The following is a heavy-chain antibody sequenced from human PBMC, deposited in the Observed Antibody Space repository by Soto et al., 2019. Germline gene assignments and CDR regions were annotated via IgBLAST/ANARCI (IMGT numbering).Heavy chain of an antibody. J-gene: IGHJ4*02. D-gene: IGHD4-17*01. CDR3: ARGPYGDY. CDR1: GYGFTTYG. Sequence: QVHLVQSGAEVKKPGASVKVSCKGSGYGFTTYGITWVRQAPGQGLEWMAWLSAHSGNTNNEQKLQGRVTVTRDTSTGPAYMELSSLRSDDGTVSYCARGPYGDYWGQAALVTGSS. V-gene: IGHV1-18*01. CDR2: LSAHSGNT.